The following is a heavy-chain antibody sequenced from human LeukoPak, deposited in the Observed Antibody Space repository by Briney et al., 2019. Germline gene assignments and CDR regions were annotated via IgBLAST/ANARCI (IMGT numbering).Heavy chain of an antibody. Sequence: KPSETPSLTCAVYGESFSGYYWSWIRHPPGKGLEWIGEINQSGTTNYSPSLKSRVSISVDPSKNQFSLRLNSVNAADTAVYFCARGPSHGGKYRGFFDHWGQGTLVTVSS. J-gene: IGHJ4*02. CDR1: GESFSGYY. CDR3: ARGPSHGGKYRGFFDH. V-gene: IGHV4-34*01. D-gene: IGHD4-23*01. CDR2: INQSGTT.